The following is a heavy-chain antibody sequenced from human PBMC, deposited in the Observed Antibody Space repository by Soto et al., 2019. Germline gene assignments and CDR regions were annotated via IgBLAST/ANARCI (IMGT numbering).Heavy chain of an antibody. CDR2: IYYSWST. CDR1: GGSISSSSYY. Sequence: QLQLQESGPGLVKPSETLSPTCTVSGGSISSSSYYWVWIRQPPGKGLEWIGSIYYSWSTYYNPSLKNRVTISVDTSKTQFTLKLSSVTAADTAEYYGARSRAYGGGDCYTGELDYWGQGALVTVSS. CDR3: ARSRAYGGGDCYTGELDY. J-gene: IGHJ4*02. V-gene: IGHV4-39*01. D-gene: IGHD2-21*02.